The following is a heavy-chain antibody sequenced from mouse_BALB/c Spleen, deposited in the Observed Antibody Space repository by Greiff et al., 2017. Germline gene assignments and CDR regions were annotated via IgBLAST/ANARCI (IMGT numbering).Heavy chain of an antibody. CDR3: ARQGTTVEDAMDY. D-gene: IGHD1-1*01. CDR1: GFAFSSYD. J-gene: IGHJ4*01. Sequence: EVKLVESGGGLVKPGGSLKLSCAASGFAFSSYDMSWVRQTPEKRLEWVAYISSGGGSTYYPDTVKGRFTISRDNAKNTLYLQMSSLKSEDTAMYYCARQGTTVEDAMDYWGQGTSVTVSS. CDR2: ISSGGGST. V-gene: IGHV5-12-1*01.